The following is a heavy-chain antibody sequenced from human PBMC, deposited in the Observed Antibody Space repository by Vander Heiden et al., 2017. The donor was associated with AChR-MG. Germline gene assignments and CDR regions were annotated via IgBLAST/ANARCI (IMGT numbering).Heavy chain of an antibody. J-gene: IGHJ3*02. CDR3: ARASAVAGTGGFI. CDR1: GFTFSTYW. D-gene: IGHD6-19*01. Sequence: EVQLVASGGGLVQPGGSLRLSCAASGFTFSTYWMHWVRQAPGKGLVWVSRINSDGSSTSYADSVKGRFTISRDNAKNTLYLQMNSPRAEDTAVYYCARASAVAGTGGFIWGQGTMVTVSS. V-gene: IGHV3-74*01. CDR2: INSDGSST.